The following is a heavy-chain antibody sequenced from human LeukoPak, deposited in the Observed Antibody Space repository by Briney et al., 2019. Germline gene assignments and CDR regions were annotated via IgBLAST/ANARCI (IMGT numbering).Heavy chain of an antibody. Sequence: ASVKVSCKASGYSFSNYGLNWVRQAPGQGLEWMGRIAAYSGNTNYAEKFQGRVTMTADTSTNTAYMELKTLTSDDTAIYYCVGGAEGGTDMRNRYYYYYMDVWGKGITVTVSS. J-gene: IGHJ6*03. CDR3: VGGAEGGTDMRNRYYYYYMDV. D-gene: IGHD1-1*01. CDR1: GYSFSNYG. V-gene: IGHV1-18*01. CDR2: IAAYSGNT.